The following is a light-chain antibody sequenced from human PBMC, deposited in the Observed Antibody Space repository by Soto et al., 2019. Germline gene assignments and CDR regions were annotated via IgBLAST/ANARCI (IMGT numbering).Light chain of an antibody. J-gene: IGKJ1*01. CDR2: TTS. CDR1: QSINRN. V-gene: IGKV1-39*01. Sequence: DILMTQSPSSLSASVGDRVTITCRASQSINRNLNWYQQRPGRAPKLLIHTTSNLQSGVPSRFSCSGSGTDFALTISSLEPEDFATYYCQQSYSRWTFGQGTKV. CDR3: QQSYSRWT.